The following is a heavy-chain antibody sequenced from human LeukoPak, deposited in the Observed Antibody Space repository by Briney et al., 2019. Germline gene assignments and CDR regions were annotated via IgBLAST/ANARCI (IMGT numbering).Heavy chain of an antibody. CDR2: ISAYNGNT. D-gene: IGHD1-26*01. V-gene: IGHV1-18*04. CDR1: GYTFTSYF. J-gene: IGHJ6*02. CDR3: ARVQNLVGATFRYYYYYGMDV. Sequence: GASVKVSWKASGYTFTSYFITWVRQSGCQVLDWLAWISAYNGNTNYAQKLQGRVTMTTDTSTSTAYMELRSLRSDDTAVYYCARVQNLVGATFRYYYYYGMDVWGQGTTVTVSS.